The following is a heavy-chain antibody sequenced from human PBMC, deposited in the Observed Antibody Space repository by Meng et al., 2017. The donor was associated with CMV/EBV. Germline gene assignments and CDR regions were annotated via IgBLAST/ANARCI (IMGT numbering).Heavy chain of an antibody. CDR3: ARDSSSWYCDY. V-gene: IGHV3-21*01. CDR2: ISSSSYI. D-gene: IGHD6-13*01. Sequence: EVQLVASGGGLVKPGGSLRLSCAASGFTFSSYSMNWVRQAPGKGLEWVSSISSSSYIYYADSVKGRFTISRDNAKNSLYLQMNSLRAEDTAVYYCARDSSSWYCDYWGQGTLVTVSS. CDR1: GFTFSSYS. J-gene: IGHJ4*02.